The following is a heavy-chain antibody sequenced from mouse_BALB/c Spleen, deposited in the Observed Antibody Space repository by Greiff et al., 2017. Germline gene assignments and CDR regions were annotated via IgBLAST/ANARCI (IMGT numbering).Heavy chain of an antibody. D-gene: IGHD3-3*01. V-gene: IGHV5-17*02. CDR1: GFTFSSFG. Sequence: VMLVESGGGLVQPGGSRKLSCAASGFTFSSFGMHWVRQAPEKGLEWVAYISSGSSTIYYADTVKGRFTISRDNPKNTLFLQMTSLRSEDTAMYYCARGWPYFDYWGQGTTLTVSS. CDR3: ARGWPYFDY. J-gene: IGHJ2*01. CDR2: ISSGSSTI.